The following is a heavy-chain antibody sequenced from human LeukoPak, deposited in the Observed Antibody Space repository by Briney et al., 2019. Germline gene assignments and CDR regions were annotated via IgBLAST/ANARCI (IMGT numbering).Heavy chain of an antibody. CDR2: IYYSGST. CDR1: GGSISSYY. D-gene: IGHD2-15*01. Sequence: SETLSLTCTVSGGSISSYYWSWIRQPPGKGLEWIGYIYYSGSTNYNPSLKSRVTISVDTSKNQFSLKLSSVTAADTAVYYCARAVRGYCSGGSCYDPGFSYYGMDVWGQGTTVTVSS. J-gene: IGHJ6*02. V-gene: IGHV4-59*01. CDR3: ARAVRGYCSGGSCYDPGFSYYGMDV.